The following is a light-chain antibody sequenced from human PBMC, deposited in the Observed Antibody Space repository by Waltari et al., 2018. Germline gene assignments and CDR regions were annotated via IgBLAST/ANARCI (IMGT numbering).Light chain of an antibody. CDR3: NSYTGSSSWV. CDR1: SSDVGFYNY. Sequence: QSALTQPASVSGSPGQSITISCYGTSSDVGFYNYVSWYQQPPGKAPKLMIYDVRQRPSGVSDLFSRSKSGNTASLTISGLQAEDEADYYCNSYTGSSSWVFGGGTKVTV. V-gene: IGLV2-14*01. J-gene: IGLJ3*02. CDR2: DVR.